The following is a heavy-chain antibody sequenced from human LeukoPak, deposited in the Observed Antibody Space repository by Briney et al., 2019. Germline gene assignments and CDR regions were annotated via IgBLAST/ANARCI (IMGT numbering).Heavy chain of an antibody. J-gene: IGHJ4*02. V-gene: IGHV3-21*01. Sequence: GGSLRLSCAASGFTFSTYSMNWVRQAPGKGLEWVSSIGSSSSYIYYADSVKGRFTISRDNAKNSLYLQMSSLRAEDTAVYYCARDRWDLLWSVDYWGQGTLVTVSS. CDR2: IGSSSSYI. D-gene: IGHD1-26*01. CDR1: GFTFSTYS. CDR3: ARDRWDLLWSVDY.